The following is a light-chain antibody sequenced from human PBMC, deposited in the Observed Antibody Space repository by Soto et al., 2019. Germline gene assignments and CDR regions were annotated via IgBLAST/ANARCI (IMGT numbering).Light chain of an antibody. CDR2: DVS. CDR3: ISYTVSNTYV. V-gene: IGLV2-8*01. CDR1: SSDVGVYNF. J-gene: IGLJ1*01. Sequence: QSVLTQPPSASGSPGQSVTISCTGTSSDVGVYNFVSWYQQHPGKAPKLIIYDVSQRSSGVPDRFSGSKSGNTASLTVSGLQAEDEADYYCISYTVSNTYVFGSGTKLTVL.